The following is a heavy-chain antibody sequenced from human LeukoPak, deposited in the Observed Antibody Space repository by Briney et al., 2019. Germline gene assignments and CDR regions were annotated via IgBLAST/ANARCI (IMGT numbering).Heavy chain of an antibody. CDR2: IYPGDSDT. Sequence: HGESLKISCKGSGYSFTSYWIGWVRQMPGKGLEWMGIIYPGDSDTRYSPSFQGQVTISADKSISTAYLQWSSLKASDTAMYYCARPSETGYYSSDAFDIWGQGTMVTVSS. J-gene: IGHJ3*02. V-gene: IGHV5-51*01. CDR3: ARPSETGYYSSDAFDI. CDR1: GYSFTSYW. D-gene: IGHD3-22*01.